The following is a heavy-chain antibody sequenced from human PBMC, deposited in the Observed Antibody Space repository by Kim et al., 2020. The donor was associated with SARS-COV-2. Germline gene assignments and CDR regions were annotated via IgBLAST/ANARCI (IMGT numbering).Heavy chain of an antibody. J-gene: IGHJ6*02. D-gene: IGHD3-16*01. CDR1: GFTFSSYS. Sequence: GGSLRLSCAASGFTFSSYSMNWVRQAPGKGLEWVSSISSSSSYIYYADSVKGRFTISRDNAKNSLYLQMNSLRAEDTAVYYCARRGSRGYGMDVWGQGTTVTVSS. CDR2: ISSSSSYI. V-gene: IGHV3-21*01. CDR3: ARRGSRGYGMDV.